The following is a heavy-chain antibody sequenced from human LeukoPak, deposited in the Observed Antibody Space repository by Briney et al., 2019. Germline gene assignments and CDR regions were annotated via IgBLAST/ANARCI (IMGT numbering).Heavy chain of an antibody. J-gene: IGHJ4*02. CDR3: ARARAVAGILA. CDR1: GFTFSSYA. CDR2: ISYDGSNK. V-gene: IGHV3-30*14. D-gene: IGHD6-19*01. Sequence: GGSLRLSCAASGFTFSSYAIHWVRQAPGKGLEWVAVISYDGSNKYYADSVKGRFTISRDNSKNTLYLQMNSLRAEDTAVYYCARARAVAGILAWGQGTLVTVSS.